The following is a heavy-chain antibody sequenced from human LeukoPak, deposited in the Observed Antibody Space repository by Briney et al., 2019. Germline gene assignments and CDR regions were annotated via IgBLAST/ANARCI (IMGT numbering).Heavy chain of an antibody. V-gene: IGHV1-8*01. CDR3: ASPPTLQRRKRGDWYFDL. D-gene: IGHD5-24*01. Sequence: ASVKVSCKASGYTFTSYDINWVRQATGQGLEWMGWMNPNSGNTGYAQKFQGRVTMTRNTSISTAYMELSSLRSEDTAVYYCASPPTLQRRKRGDWYFDLWGRGTLVTVSS. CDR2: MNPNSGNT. CDR1: GYTFTSYD. J-gene: IGHJ2*01.